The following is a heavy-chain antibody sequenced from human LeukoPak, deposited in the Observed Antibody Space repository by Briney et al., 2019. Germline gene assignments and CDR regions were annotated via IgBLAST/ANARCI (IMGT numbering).Heavy chain of an antibody. D-gene: IGHD3-22*01. V-gene: IGHV3-33*03. CDR1: GFTFSTYG. CDR2: IWYDGENK. Sequence: GRSLRLSCAASGFTFSTYGMHWVRQAPGKGLEWVAVIWYDGENKYYADSVKGRFNISRDNSGNTLYLQMNSLRAEDTAVYYCARSRFYYDISVHDAFDIWGQGTMVTVSS. J-gene: IGHJ3*02. CDR3: ARSRFYYDISVHDAFDI.